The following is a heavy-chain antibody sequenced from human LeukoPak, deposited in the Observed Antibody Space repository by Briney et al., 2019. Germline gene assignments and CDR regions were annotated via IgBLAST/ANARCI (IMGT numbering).Heavy chain of an antibody. J-gene: IGHJ4*02. Sequence: GESLRLSCAASGFTFGEYGMHWVRQGPGKGLQWVAFIRYDGSNTYYADSVKGRFTISRDNAKNSLYLQMNSLRAEDTAVYYCARERSYYLRYWGQGTLVTVSS. D-gene: IGHD1-26*01. CDR3: ARERSYYLRY. V-gene: IGHV3-30*02. CDR1: GFTFGEYG. CDR2: IRYDGSNT.